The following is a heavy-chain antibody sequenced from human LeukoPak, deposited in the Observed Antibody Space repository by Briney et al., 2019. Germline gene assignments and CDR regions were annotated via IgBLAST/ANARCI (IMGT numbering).Heavy chain of an antibody. CDR3: ARRSVAATVWWFDP. CDR1: GGSISSHY. D-gene: IGHD6-19*01. Sequence: TSETLSLTCTVSGGSISSHYWSWIRQPPGKGLEWIGYIYYSGSTNYNPSLKSRVTISVNTSKNQFSLKLSSVTAADTAVYYGARRSVAATVWWFDPWGQGTLVTVSS. CDR2: IYYSGST. V-gene: IGHV4-59*08. J-gene: IGHJ5*02.